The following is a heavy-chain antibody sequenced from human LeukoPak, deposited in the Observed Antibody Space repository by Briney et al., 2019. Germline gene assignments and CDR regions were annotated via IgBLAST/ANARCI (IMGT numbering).Heavy chain of an antibody. CDR1: GYTFTSYG. J-gene: IGHJ6*03. D-gene: IGHD3-3*01. CDR3: ARAQAEWLMTPGYYYMDV. CDR2: IIPIFGTA. V-gene: IGHV1-69*05. Sequence: SVKVSCKASGYTFTSYGISWVRQAPGQGLEWMGGIIPIFGTANYAQKFQGRVTITTDESTSTAYMELSSLRSEDTAVYYCARAQAEWLMTPGYYYMDVWGKGTTVTVSS.